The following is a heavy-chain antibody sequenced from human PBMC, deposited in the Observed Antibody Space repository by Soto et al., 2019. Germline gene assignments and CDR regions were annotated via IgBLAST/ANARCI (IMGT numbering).Heavy chain of an antibody. CDR1: GGTFSSYA. Sequence: GASVKVSWKASGGTFSSYAISWVRQAPGQGLEWMGGIIPIFGTANYAQKFQGRVTITADESTSTAYMELSSLRSEDTAVYYCATSEVRGLQHKSIHYYYGIDVRAQRTTDTGSS. CDR2: IIPIFGTA. J-gene: IGHJ6*02. CDR3: ATSEVRGLQHKSIHYYYGIDV. V-gene: IGHV1-69*13. D-gene: IGHD3-10*01.